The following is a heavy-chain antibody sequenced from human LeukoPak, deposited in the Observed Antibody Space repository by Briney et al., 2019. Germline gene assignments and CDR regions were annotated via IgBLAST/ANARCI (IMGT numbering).Heavy chain of an antibody. Sequence: PGGSLRLSCAASGFTVSSNYMSWVRQAPGKGLEWVSVIYSGGSTYYADSVKGRFTISRDNSKNTLYLQMNSLRAEDAAVYYCARGGYCSSTSCYMFGYGGEYFQHWGQGTLVTVSS. CDR2: IYSGGST. J-gene: IGHJ1*01. CDR1: GFTVSSNY. CDR3: ARGGYCSSTSCYMFGYGGEYFQH. D-gene: IGHD2-2*02. V-gene: IGHV3-53*01.